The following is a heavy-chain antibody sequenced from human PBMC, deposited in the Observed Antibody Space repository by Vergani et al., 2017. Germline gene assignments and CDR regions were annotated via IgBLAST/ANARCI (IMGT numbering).Heavy chain of an antibody. D-gene: IGHD2-2*01. V-gene: IGHV4-4*07. CDR2: IYTSGST. J-gene: IGHJ4*02. CDR3: ARDYCSITSCFLDY. Sequence: QVQLQESGPGLVKPSETLSLTCTVSGGSISSYYWSWIRQPAGKGLEWIGRIYTSGSTNDNPSLKRRVTMSVDTSKNQFSLKLSSVTAADTAVYYCARDYCSITSCFLDYWGQGTLVTVSS. CDR1: GGSISSYY.